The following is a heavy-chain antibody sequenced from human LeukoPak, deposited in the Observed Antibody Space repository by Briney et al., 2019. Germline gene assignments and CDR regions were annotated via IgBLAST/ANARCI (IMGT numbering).Heavy chain of an antibody. J-gene: IGHJ5*02. CDR1: GGSISSYY. CDR3: ARRLQLWPNWFDP. D-gene: IGHD5-18*01. V-gene: IGHV4-34*01. CDR2: INHSGST. Sequence: PSETLSLTCTVSGGSISSYYWSWIRQPPGKGLEWIGEINHSGSTNYNPSLKSRVTISVDTSKNQFSLKLSSVTAADTAVYYCARRLQLWPNWFDPWGQGTLVTVSS.